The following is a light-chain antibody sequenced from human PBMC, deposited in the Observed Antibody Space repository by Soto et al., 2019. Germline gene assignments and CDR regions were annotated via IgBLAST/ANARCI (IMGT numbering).Light chain of an antibody. CDR1: QSISSW. CDR2: DAS. CDR3: QQYNSYSPA. V-gene: IGKV1-5*01. J-gene: IGKJ1*01. Sequence: DIQMTQSPSTLSASLVYRFTITCLASQSISSWLAWYQQKPGKAPELLIYDASSLESGVPSRFSGSGSGTEFTLTISSLQPDDFATYYCQQYNSYSPAFGQGTKVDI.